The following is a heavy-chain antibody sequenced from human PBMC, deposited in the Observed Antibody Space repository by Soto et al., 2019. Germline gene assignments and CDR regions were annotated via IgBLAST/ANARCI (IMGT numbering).Heavy chain of an antibody. D-gene: IGHD3-10*01. Sequence: ASLKRSWKASGYTFTIYDSNWGRKATGQGLEWMGWMNPNSGNTGYAQKFQGRVTMTRNTSISTAYMELSSLRSEDTAVYYCARPTGAAADFDYWGQRTLLTVSS. J-gene: IGHJ4*02. V-gene: IGHV1-8*01. CDR1: GYTFTIYD. CDR3: ARPTGAAADFDY. CDR2: MNPNSGNT.